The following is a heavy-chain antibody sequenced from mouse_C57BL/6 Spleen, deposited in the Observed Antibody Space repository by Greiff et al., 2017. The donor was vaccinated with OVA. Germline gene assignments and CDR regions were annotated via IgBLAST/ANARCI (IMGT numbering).Heavy chain of an antibody. D-gene: IGHD4-1*01. V-gene: IGHV10-1*01. J-gene: IGHJ4*01. CDR2: IRSKSNNYAT. CDR1: GFSFNTYA. CDR3: VRGELTGSYAMDY. Sequence: EVMLVESGGGLVQPKGSLKLSCAASGFSFNTYAMNWVRQAPGKGLEWVARIRSKSNNYATYYADSVKDRFTISRDDSESMLYLQMNNLKTEDTAMYYCVRGELTGSYAMDYWGQGTSVTVSS.